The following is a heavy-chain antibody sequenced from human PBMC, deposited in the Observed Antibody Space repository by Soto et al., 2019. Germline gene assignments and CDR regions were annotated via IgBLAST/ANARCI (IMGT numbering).Heavy chain of an antibody. CDR2: ISAYNGNT. D-gene: IGHD2-2*01. CDR3: ARDLRRYCSSTSCYVYY. Sequence: ASVKVSCKASGYTFTSYGISWVRQAPGQGLEWMGWISAYNGNTNYAQKLQGRVTMTTDTSTSTAYMELRSLRSDDTAVYYCARDLRRYCSSTSCYVYYWGQGTLVTVSS. J-gene: IGHJ4*02. CDR1: GYTFTSYG. V-gene: IGHV1-18*01.